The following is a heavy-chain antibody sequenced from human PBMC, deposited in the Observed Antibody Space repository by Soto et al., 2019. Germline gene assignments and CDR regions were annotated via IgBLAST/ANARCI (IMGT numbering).Heavy chain of an antibody. V-gene: IGHV3-48*04. CDR2: ISSSSSTI. J-gene: IGHJ6*02. Sequence: PGGSLRLSCAASGFTFSSYSMNWVRQAPGKGLEWVSYISSSSSTIYYADSVKGRFTISRDNAKNSLYLQMNSLRAEDTAVYYCARSGIEMATITYYYYGMDVWGQGTTVTVSS. CDR3: ARSGIEMATITYYYYGMDV. CDR1: GFTFSSYS. D-gene: IGHD5-12*01.